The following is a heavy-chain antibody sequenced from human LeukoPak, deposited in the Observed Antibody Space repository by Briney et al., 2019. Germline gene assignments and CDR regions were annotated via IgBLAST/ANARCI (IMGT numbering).Heavy chain of an antibody. V-gene: IGHV1-2*02. CDR3: ARVLYQLLFEGNWLDP. J-gene: IGHJ5*02. CDR2: INPNSGDT. D-gene: IGHD2-2*01. Sequence: ASVKVSCKASGYTFTGYYIHWVRQAPGQGLEWMGWINPNSGDTHYAQKFQGRVTMTRDTSISTAHMDLNSLISDDTAVYYCARVLYQLLFEGNWLDPWGQGTLVTVSS. CDR1: GYTFTGYY.